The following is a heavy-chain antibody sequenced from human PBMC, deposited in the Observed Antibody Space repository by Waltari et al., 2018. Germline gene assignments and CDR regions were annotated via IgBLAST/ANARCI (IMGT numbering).Heavy chain of an antibody. D-gene: IGHD6-19*01. Sequence: QVQLQESGPGLVKPSETLSLTCTVSGGSMSSHYWSWIRQPPGKGLDWIGFAFHSGSADYHRSLKSLVTISVDASNRQFSRSLSSMTSADTAIYYCASSSGWYYWYDYWGQGTLVTVSA. V-gene: IGHV4-59*11. CDR1: GGSMSSHY. J-gene: IGHJ4*02. CDR2: AFHSGSA. CDR3: ASSSGWYYWYDY.